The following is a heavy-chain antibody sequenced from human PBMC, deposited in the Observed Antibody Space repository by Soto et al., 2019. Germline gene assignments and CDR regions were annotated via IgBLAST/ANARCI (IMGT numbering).Heavy chain of an antibody. V-gene: IGHV3-30*04. CDR2: ISRDGSHK. CDR3: ARSRNSAVADSFDF. CDR1: GFIFRNYA. J-gene: IGHJ4*02. Sequence: GGSLRRSWAASGFIFRNYAIHWVRQAPGKGLEWVAVISRDGSHKYYLDSVKGRFTISRDNSKDTGNLLMNSLRDDDSAMYYCARSRNSAVADSFDFWGQGTLVTVSS. D-gene: IGHD1-26*01.